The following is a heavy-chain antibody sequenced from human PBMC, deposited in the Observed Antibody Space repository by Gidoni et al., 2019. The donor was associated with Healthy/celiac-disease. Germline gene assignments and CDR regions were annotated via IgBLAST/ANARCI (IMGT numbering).Heavy chain of an antibody. CDR3: ARDSAIYYGSGSYYMDYNWFDP. D-gene: IGHD3-10*01. CDR2: IWYDGSNK. CDR1: SSYG. J-gene: IGHJ5*02. V-gene: IGHV3-33*01. Sequence: SSYGMHWVRQAPGKGLEWVAVIWYDGSNKYYADSVKGRFTISRDNSKNTLYLQMNSLRAEDTAVYYCARDSAIYYGSGSYYMDYNWFDPWGQGTLVTVSS.